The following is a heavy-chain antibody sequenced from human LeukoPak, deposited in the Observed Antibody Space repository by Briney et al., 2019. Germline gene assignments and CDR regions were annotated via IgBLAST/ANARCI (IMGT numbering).Heavy chain of an antibody. CDR1: GYAFTSYD. D-gene: IGHD3-10*01. J-gene: IGHJ4*02. Sequence: ASVKVSCKASGYAFTSYDINWVRQATGQGLEWMGWMNPNSGNTGYAQKFQGRVTITRNTSISTGYVELSSLRSEDTAVYYCARGLWFGELWYFDYWGQGTLVTVSS. CDR2: MNPNSGNT. CDR3: ARGLWFGELWYFDY. V-gene: IGHV1-8*03.